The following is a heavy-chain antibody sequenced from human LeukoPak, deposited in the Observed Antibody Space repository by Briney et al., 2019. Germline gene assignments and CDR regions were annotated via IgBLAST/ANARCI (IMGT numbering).Heavy chain of an antibody. V-gene: IGHV3-23*01. D-gene: IGHD3-10*01. CDR3: AKKDGSGSYYLPFFDY. J-gene: IGHJ4*02. CDR1: GFTFSRHA. CDR2: ISGGGDST. Sequence: GGSLRLSCAASGFTFSRHAMSWVRQAPGKGLEWVSAISGGGDSTYYADSVKGRFTSSRDNSKNTLYLQMNSLRAEDTAVYYCAKKDGSGSYYLPFFDYWGQGTLVTVCS.